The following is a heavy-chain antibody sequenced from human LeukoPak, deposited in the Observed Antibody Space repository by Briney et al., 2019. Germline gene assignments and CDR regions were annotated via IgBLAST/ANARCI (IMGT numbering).Heavy chain of an antibody. CDR1: GGTFSSYV. V-gene: IGHV1-69*06. CDR2: IMPISGTA. D-gene: IGHD4-23*01. J-gene: IGHJ4*02. Sequence: SVKVSCKASGGTFSSYVINWVRQAPGQGLEWMGGIMPISGTANHAQKFQGRVTITADKSTSTAYMELSSLRSEDTAAYYCARNLYGGNSWDVFDYWGQGTLVTVSS. CDR3: ARNLYGGNSWDVFDY.